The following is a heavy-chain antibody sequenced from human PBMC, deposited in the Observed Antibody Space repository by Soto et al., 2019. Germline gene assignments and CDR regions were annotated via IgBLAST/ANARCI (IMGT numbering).Heavy chain of an antibody. CDR3: ARGASFYSSSVNGMDV. CDR2: MYSGSNT. J-gene: IGHJ6*02. Sequence: GGSLRLSCAASGFTVSSNYMTWVRQAPGKGLEWEALMYSGSNTNYADSVKGRFTISRGNSKNTLYLQMNSLRAEDTAVYYCARGASFYSSSVNGMDVWGQGTTVTVSS. CDR1: GFTVSSNY. D-gene: IGHD6-6*01. V-gene: IGHV3-66*01.